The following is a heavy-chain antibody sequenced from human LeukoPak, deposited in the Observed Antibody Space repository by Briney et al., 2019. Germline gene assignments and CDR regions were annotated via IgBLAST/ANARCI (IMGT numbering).Heavy chain of an antibody. J-gene: IGHJ4*02. D-gene: IGHD4-17*01. CDR1: GYSFTSYW. CDR3: ARTEYGDSPHIDY. CDR2: IYPGDSDT. V-gene: IGHV5-51*01. Sequence: GESLQISCQGSGYSFTSYWIGWVRQLPGKGLEWMGIIYPGDSDTRYSPSFQGQVTISADKSISTAYLQWSSLKASDTAMYYCARTEYGDSPHIDYWGQGTLVTVSS.